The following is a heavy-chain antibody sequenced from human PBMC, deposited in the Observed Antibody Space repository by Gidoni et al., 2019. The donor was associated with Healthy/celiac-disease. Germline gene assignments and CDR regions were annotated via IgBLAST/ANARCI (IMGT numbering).Heavy chain of an antibody. CDR1: GFTFSSYW. J-gene: IGHJ6*02. CDR3: ARVPTYDILTGYYVYYYGMDV. V-gene: IGHV3-74*01. D-gene: IGHD3-9*01. Sequence: EVQLVESGGGLVQPGGSLRLSCAASGFTFSSYWMHWVRQAPGKGLVWVSRINSDGSSTSYADSVKGLFTISRDNAKNTLYLQMNSLRAEDTAVYYCARVPTYDILTGYYVYYYGMDVWGQGTTVTVSS. CDR2: INSDGSST.